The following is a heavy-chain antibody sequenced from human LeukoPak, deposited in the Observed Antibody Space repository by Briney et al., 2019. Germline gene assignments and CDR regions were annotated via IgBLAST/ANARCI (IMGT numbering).Heavy chain of an antibody. CDR1: GGSFSGYY. CDR2: INHSGST. CDR3: ARASSSWYWFDP. D-gene: IGHD6-13*01. J-gene: IGHJ5*02. V-gene: IGHV4-34*01. Sequence: SETLSLTCAVYGGSFSGYYWSWIRQPPGKGLEWIGEINHSGSTNYNPSLKSRVTISVDTSKNQFSLKLSSVTAADTAVYYCARASSSWYWFDPWGQGTLVTVSS.